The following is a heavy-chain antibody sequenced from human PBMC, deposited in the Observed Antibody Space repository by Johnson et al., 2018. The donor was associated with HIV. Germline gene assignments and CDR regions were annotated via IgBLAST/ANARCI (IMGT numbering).Heavy chain of an antibody. CDR1: GFTFDDYA. D-gene: IGHD6-13*01. CDR2: ISWNSGST. V-gene: IGHV3-9*01. CDR3: ARLGIAAARGAFDI. J-gene: IGHJ3*02. Sequence: VQLVESGGGLVQPGRSLRLSCAASGFTFDDYAMHWVRQAPGKGLEWVSGISWNSGSTYYADSVKGRFTISRDNSKNTVYLQMNSLRAEDTAVYYCARLGIAAARGAFDIWGQGT.